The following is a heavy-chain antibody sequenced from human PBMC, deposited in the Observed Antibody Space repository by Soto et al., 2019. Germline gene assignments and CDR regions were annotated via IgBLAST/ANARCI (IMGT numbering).Heavy chain of an antibody. J-gene: IGHJ4*02. CDR3: GRGRSGQIVVFY. Sequence: ASVKVSCKASGYTFTGHYIHWVRQAPEQGPEWMGEIGPESGATRYAQKFQGRVTMTRDTSITTVYMELKNLSPDDTAVYYCGRGRSGQIVVFYWAQGTPVTVPS. V-gene: IGHV1-2*02. D-gene: IGHD1-26*01. CDR1: GYTFTGHY. CDR2: IGPESGAT.